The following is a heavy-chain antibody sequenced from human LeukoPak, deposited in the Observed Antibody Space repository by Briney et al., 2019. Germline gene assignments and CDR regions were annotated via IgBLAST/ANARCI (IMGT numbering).Heavy chain of an antibody. J-gene: IGHJ3*02. CDR1: GGSISSGGYP. CDR3: ARGRLRGAFDI. CDR2: IYHSGST. V-gene: IGHV4-30-2*01. D-gene: IGHD4-17*01. Sequence: SETLSLTCAVSGGSISSGGYPWSWIRQPPGKGLEWIGYIYHSGSTYYNPSLKSRVTISVDRSKNQFSLKLSSVTAADTAVYYCARGRLRGAFDIWGQGTMVTVSS.